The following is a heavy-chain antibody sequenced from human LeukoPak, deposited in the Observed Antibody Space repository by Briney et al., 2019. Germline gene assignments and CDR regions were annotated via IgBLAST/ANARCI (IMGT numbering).Heavy chain of an antibody. CDR2: INPNSGGT. Sequence: AASVKVSCKASGYTFTSYYMHWVRRAPGQGLEWMGWINPNSGGTNYARKFQGRVTMTRDTSISTAYMELSRLRSDDTAVYYCARDPATTPNYYYYYYGMDVWGQATTVTVSS. D-gene: IGHD2-15*01. V-gene: IGHV1-2*02. CDR3: ARDPATTPNYYYYYYGMDV. J-gene: IGHJ6*02. CDR1: GYTFTSYY.